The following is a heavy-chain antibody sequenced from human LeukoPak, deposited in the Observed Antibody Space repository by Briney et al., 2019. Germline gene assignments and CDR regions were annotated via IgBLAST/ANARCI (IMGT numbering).Heavy chain of an antibody. J-gene: IGHJ4*02. CDR3: ARDQYYAFDY. V-gene: IGHV3-48*02. Sequence: GGSLRLSCAASGFTFNSYSMNWVRQAPGKGLEWVSYISSSGSAIYYADSVRGRFTISRDNAKNSLYLQMNSLRDEDTAVYYCARDQYYAFDYWGQGTLVTVSS. D-gene: IGHD3-3*01. CDR1: GFTFNSYS. CDR2: ISSSGSAI.